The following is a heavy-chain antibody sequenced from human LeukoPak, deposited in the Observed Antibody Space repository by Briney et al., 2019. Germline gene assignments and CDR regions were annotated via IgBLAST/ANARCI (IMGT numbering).Heavy chain of an antibody. V-gene: IGHV4-59*08. CDR1: GGSIRSYY. CDR3: ARTYCSGGSCHFDY. CDR2: IFYSGTT. Sequence: SETLSLTCTGSGGSIRSYYWSWIRQPPGEGLEWVGYIFYSGTTDSNPSLKSRVTISVDTSKNQFSLKLSSVTAADTAVYYCARTYCSGGSCHFDYWGQGTLVTVSS. D-gene: IGHD2-15*01. J-gene: IGHJ4*02.